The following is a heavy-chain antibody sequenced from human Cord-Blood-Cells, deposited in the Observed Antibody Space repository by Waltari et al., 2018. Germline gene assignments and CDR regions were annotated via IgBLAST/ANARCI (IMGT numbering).Heavy chain of an antibody. D-gene: IGHD6-19*01. Sequence: QVQLVQSGAEVKKPGASVKVPCKAPGYTFTAYYMHWGRQAPGQGLEWMGWINPNSGGTNYAQKFQGRVTMTRDTSISTAYMELSRLGSDDTAVYYCARDLAVAGDYWGQGTLVTVSS. CDR1: GYTFTAYY. V-gene: IGHV1-2*02. J-gene: IGHJ4*02. CDR2: INPNSGGT. CDR3: ARDLAVAGDY.